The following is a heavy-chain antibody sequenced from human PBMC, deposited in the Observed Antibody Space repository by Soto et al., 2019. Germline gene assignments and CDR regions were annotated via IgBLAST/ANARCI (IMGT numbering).Heavy chain of an antibody. CDR3: ARDRHYYGSGSPEYNWFDP. V-gene: IGHV4-31*03. J-gene: IGHJ5*02. D-gene: IGHD3-10*01. Sequence: SETLSLTCTVSGGSISSGGYYWIWIRHHPGKGLEWIGYIYYSGNTYYNPSLKSRVTISVDTSKNQFSLKLSSVTAADTAVYYCARDRHYYGSGSPEYNWFDPWGQGTLVTVSS. CDR1: GGSISSGGYY. CDR2: IYYSGNT.